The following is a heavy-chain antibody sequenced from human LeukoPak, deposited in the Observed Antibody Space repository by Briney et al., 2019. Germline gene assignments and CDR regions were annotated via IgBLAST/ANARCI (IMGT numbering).Heavy chain of an antibody. J-gene: IGHJ4*02. CDR2: ISGSGGST. CDR1: GFTFSSYA. Sequence: GGSLRLSCAASGFTFSSYAMSWVRQAPGKGLEWVSAISGSGGSTYYADSVKGRFTISRDNSENTLYLQMNSLRAEDTAVYYCAKAVNFDWLPNDYWGQGTLVTVSS. V-gene: IGHV3-23*01. CDR3: AKAVNFDWLPNDY. D-gene: IGHD3-9*01.